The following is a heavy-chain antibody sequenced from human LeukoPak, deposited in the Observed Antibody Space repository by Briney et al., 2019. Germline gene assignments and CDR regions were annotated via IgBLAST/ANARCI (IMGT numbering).Heavy chain of an antibody. CDR3: ARDASLAGDRVEY. V-gene: IGHV3-48*03. CDR2: IYSTGSAI. D-gene: IGHD3-16*01. CDR1: GFTFSSYE. Sequence: GGSLRLSCAASGFTFSSYEMSWVRQGPGKGLEWVSYIYSTGSAIYYADSVKGRFTISRDNAKNSLYLQMNSLRAEDTGVYYCARDASLAGDRVEYWGQGTLVTVSS. J-gene: IGHJ4*02.